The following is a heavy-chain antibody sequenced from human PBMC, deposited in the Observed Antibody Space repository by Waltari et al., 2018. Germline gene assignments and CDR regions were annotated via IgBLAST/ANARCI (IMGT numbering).Heavy chain of an antibody. V-gene: IGHV3-30*02. D-gene: IGHD4-17*01. Sequence: QVQLVESGGGVVQPGGSLRLSCAASGFTFSSYGMHWVRQAPGKGLEWLAFIRYDGSNKYYADSVKGRFTISRDNSKNTLYLQMNSLRAEDTAVYYCAKPGPGDYKYYFDYWGQGTLVTVSS. CDR3: AKPGPGDYKYYFDY. J-gene: IGHJ4*02. CDR2: IRYDGSNK. CDR1: GFTFSSYG.